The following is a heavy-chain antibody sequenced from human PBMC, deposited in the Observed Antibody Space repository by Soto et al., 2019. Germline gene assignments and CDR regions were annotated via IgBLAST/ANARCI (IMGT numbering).Heavy chain of an antibody. CDR1: GGSISGSY. CDR3: ARRSRGYQPLQGTGGYHFAY. J-gene: IGHJ4*02. Sequence: PSETLSLTCTVSGGSISGSYWSWIRQTPGKGLEWIGYIYYSGITYYNPSLKSRVTISVDTSKNQFSLKLSSVTAADTAVYYCARRSRGYQPLQGTGGYHFAYRGQGTPVTVS. CDR2: IYYSGIT. V-gene: IGHV4-59*08. D-gene: IGHD2-2*01.